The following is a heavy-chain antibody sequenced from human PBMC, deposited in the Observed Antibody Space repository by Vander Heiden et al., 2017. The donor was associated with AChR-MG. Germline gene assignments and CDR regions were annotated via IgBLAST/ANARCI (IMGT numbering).Heavy chain of an antibody. Sequence: EVQPVQSGADAKKPGESLTISRRDSGFSVGSYWNGWVRQMPGKGREWMAVIYPGDSDTSYSPSFQGQVTISADKSISTAYLQWSSLKASDTAMYYCARSLYSSSWGAFDIWGQGTMVTVSS. CDR2: IYPGDSDT. CDR3: ARSLYSSSWGAFDI. V-gene: IGHV5-51*01. J-gene: IGHJ3*02. D-gene: IGHD6-13*01. CDR1: GFSVGSYW.